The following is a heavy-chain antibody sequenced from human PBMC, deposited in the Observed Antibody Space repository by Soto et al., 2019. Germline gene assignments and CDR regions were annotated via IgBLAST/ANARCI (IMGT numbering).Heavy chain of an antibody. CDR2: INPSGGST. Sequence: ASVKVSCKASGYTFTSYYMHWVRQAPGQGLEWMGIINPSGGSTSYAQKFQGRVTMTRDTSTSTVYMELSSLRSEDTAVYYCARVPKTTVTTGQKFDYWGQGTLVTVSS. CDR1: GYTFTSYY. V-gene: IGHV1-46*01. CDR3: ARVPKTTVTTGQKFDY. J-gene: IGHJ4*02. D-gene: IGHD4-4*01.